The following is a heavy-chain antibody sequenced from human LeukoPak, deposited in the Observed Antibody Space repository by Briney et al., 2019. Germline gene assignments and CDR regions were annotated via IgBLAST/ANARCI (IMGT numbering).Heavy chain of an antibody. D-gene: IGHD3-10*01. CDR1: GYTFTSYD. V-gene: IGHV1-8*01. CDR2: MNPNSGNT. Sequence: ASVKVSCKASGYTFTSYDINWVRQATGQGLEWMGWMNPNSGNTGYAQKFQGRVTMTRNTSISTAYMELSSLRSEDTAVYYCARGVRVRGVIKDYYYYGMDVWGQGTAVTVSS. J-gene: IGHJ6*02. CDR3: ARGVRVRGVIKDYYYYGMDV.